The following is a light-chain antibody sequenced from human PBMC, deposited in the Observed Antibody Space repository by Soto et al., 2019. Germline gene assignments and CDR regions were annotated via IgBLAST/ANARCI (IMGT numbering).Light chain of an antibody. J-gene: IGKJ1*01. V-gene: IGKV3-20*01. CDR3: HQYDKSPWT. CDR1: QSISNTY. Sequence: VLTQYPGTLSLSPGERATLSCRTSQSISNTYLAWYQQKPGQAPRLLIYATSSRATDIPDRFSGSGSGTNFTLTNSRLEPEDFAVYYCHQYDKSPWTFGQGTKVDIK. CDR2: ATS.